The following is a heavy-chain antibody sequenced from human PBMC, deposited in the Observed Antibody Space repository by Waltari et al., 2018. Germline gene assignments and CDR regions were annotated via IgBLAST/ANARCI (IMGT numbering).Heavy chain of an antibody. CDR1: GFTSGNYW. V-gene: IGHV3-7*01. CDR3: ARVPLPWYLDY. CDR2: INQDGNGL. Sequence: EVQVVESGGGLVQPGGSLSLSCAASGFTSGNYWLTWVGRAPGKGLEWVANINQDGNGLHYVDSVRGRFTISRDNAKNSMFLQMNSLRAEDTAVYYCARVPLPWYLDYWGQGTLVTVSS. J-gene: IGHJ4*02.